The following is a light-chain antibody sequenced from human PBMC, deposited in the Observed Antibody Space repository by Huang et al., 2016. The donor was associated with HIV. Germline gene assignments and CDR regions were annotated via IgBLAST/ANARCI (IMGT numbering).Light chain of an antibody. V-gene: IGKV1-6*01. J-gene: IGKJ3*01. CDR2: AAS. Sequence: AIQMTQSPSSLSASVGDRVTITCRASQDIRSDLGWYQQKPGKAPNPLIYAASTLQSGVPSRFSGSGSGTDFTLTISSLQPEDFATYYCLQDYNYPFTFGPGTKVDIK. CDR3: LQDYNYPFT. CDR1: QDIRSD.